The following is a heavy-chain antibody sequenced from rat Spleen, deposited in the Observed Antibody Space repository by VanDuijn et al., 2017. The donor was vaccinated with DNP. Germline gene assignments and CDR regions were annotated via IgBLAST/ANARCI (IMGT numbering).Heavy chain of an antibody. CDR2: ISYEGSST. D-gene: IGHD5-1*01. Sequence: EVRLVESGGGLVQPGRSLKLSCAASGFTFSDYNMAWVRQAPKKGLEWVATISYEGSSTYYRDSVKGRFTISRDNAKSTLYLQMNSLRSEDTATYYCTTTGSTSFDYWGQGVMVTVSS. V-gene: IGHV5-7*01. CDR3: TTTGSTSFDY. CDR1: GFTFSDYN. J-gene: IGHJ2*01.